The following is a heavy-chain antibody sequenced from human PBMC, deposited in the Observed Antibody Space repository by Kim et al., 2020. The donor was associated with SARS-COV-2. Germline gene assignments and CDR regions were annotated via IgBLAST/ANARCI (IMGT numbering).Heavy chain of an antibody. CDR3: ARAFGSEPQYYFDY. D-gene: IGHD3-3*01. V-gene: IGHV3-74*01. CDR1: GFTFSSYW. CDR2: INSDGSST. Sequence: GGSLRLSCAASGFTFSSYWMHWVRQAPGKGLVWVSRINSDGSSTSYADSVKGRFTISRDNAKNTLYLQMNSLRAEDTAVYYCARAFGSEPQYYFDYWGQGTLVTVSS. J-gene: IGHJ4*02.